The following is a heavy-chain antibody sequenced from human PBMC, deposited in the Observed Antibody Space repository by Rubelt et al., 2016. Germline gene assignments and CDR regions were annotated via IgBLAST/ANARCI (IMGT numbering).Heavy chain of an antibody. V-gene: IGHV3-21*04. Sequence: EVQLVESGGGLVKPGGSLRLSCAASGFTFSSYSMNWVRQALGKGLEWVSSISSSSSYIYYADSLKGRFSISRDNAKNSLYLQMNSLRAEDTAVYYCATLRFLEWLLDPRYYYGMDVWGQGTTVTVSS. CDR3: ATLRFLEWLLDPRYYYGMDV. D-gene: IGHD3-3*01. CDR1: GFTFSSYS. CDR2: ISSSSSYI. J-gene: IGHJ6*02.